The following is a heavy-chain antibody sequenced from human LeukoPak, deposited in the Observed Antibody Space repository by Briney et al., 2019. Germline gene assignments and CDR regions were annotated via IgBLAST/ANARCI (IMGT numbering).Heavy chain of an antibody. J-gene: IGHJ4*02. V-gene: IGHV3-66*01. CDR3: ARALQGSNWNKFFDY. Sequence: GGSLRLSCAASGFTVSSNYMSWVRQAPGKGLEWVSIIYSSGSTYYADSVKGRFTISRDNSKNTLYLQMISLRAEDTAVYYCARALQGSNWNKFFDYWGQGTLVTVSS. CDR2: IYSSGST. D-gene: IGHD1/OR15-1a*01. CDR1: GFTVSSNY.